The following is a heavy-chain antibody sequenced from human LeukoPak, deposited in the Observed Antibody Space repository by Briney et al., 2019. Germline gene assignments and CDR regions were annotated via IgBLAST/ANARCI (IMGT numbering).Heavy chain of an antibody. J-gene: IGHJ4*02. D-gene: IGHD2-2*01. CDR1: GFTFSSYW. Sequence: PGGSLRLSCVASGFTFSSYWMHWVRQAPGKGLVWVSRIISDGSSATYADSVKGRFTISRDNAKNMMYLQMNSLRAGDTAVYFCAKGDCSSTNCYPDYWGQGILVTVSS. CDR2: IISDGSSA. V-gene: IGHV3-74*01. CDR3: AKGDCSSTNCYPDY.